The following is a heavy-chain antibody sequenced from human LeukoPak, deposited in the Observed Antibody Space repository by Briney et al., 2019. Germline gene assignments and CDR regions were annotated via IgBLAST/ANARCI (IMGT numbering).Heavy chain of an antibody. J-gene: IGHJ4*02. Sequence: GGSLRLSCAASGYIFSTYWMSWVRQAPGKGLEWVANIKQDGSEKYYLDSVKGRFTISRDNAKNSLYLQMNSLRAEDTAVYFCTREAAAGIDYWGQGTLVTVSS. CDR1: GYIFSTYW. CDR2: IKQDGSEK. CDR3: TREAAAGIDY. V-gene: IGHV3-7*01. D-gene: IGHD6-25*01.